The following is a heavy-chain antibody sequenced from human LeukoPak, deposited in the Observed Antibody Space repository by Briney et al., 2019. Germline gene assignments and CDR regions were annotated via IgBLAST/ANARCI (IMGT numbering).Heavy chain of an antibody. Sequence: SETLSLTCTVSGYSISSGYYWGWIRQPPGKGLEWIGSIYHSGSTYYNPSLKSRVTISVDTSKNQFSLKLSSVTAADTAVYYCARDLSVSGSSDAFDIWGQGTMVTVSS. J-gene: IGHJ3*02. CDR2: IYHSGST. CDR1: GYSISSGYY. V-gene: IGHV4-38-2*02. D-gene: IGHD1-26*01. CDR3: ARDLSVSGSSDAFDI.